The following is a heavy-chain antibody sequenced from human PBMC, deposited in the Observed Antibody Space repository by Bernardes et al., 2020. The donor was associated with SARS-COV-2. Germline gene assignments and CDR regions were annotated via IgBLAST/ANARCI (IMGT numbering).Heavy chain of an antibody. CDR2: MYSGGST. Sequence: GGSLRLSCAASGLTVSDNYMTWVRQAPGKGLEWVALMYSGGSTYYADSVKGRFTVSRDNSKNTLYLQMNSLRAEDTAVYYCARDKTGYYYGMDVWGQGTTVTVSS. J-gene: IGHJ6*02. CDR1: GLTVSDNY. V-gene: IGHV3-66*01. CDR3: ARDKTGYYYGMDV.